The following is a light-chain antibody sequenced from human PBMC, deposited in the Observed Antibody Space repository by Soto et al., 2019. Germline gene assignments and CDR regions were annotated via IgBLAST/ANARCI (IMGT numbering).Light chain of an antibody. Sequence: QSVLTQPASVSGSPGQSITISCTGTRSDVGGYRYVSWFQQHPGKAPKLIIYEVSNRPSGVSIRFSGSKTGNTASLTISGLQAEDAADYYCSSYSSSNVPNDLGTGTKVTVL. CDR1: RSDVGGYRY. CDR2: EVS. J-gene: IGLJ1*01. CDR3: SSYSSSNVPND. V-gene: IGLV2-14*01.